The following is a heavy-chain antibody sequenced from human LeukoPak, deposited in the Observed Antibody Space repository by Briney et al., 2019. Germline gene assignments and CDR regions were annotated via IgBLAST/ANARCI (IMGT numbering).Heavy chain of an antibody. CDR1: GFTFSNAW. CDR3: TTDSPPFDFWSGYYAVYYYYYMDV. J-gene: IGHJ6*03. Sequence: GGSLRLSCAASGFTFSNAWMSWVRQAPWKGLEWVRRIKSKTDGGTTDYAAPVKGRFTISRDDSKNTLYLKMNSLKTEDTAVYYCTTDSPPFDFWSGYYAVYYYYYMDVWGKGTTVTVSS. CDR2: IKSKTDGGTT. V-gene: IGHV3-15*01. D-gene: IGHD3-3*01.